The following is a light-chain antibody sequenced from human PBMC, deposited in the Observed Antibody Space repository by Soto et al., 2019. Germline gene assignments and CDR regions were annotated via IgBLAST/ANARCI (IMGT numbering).Light chain of an antibody. Sequence: EIVLTQSPATLSLSPGERATLFCRASQSIGTYLAWYQQKSGQAPRLLIYDAFNRATGIPARFSGGGSGTDFIPTVSSLEPEDFAVYYCQQRSNWPPTFGQGTELEI. J-gene: IGKJ2*01. CDR3: QQRSNWPPT. V-gene: IGKV3-11*01. CDR2: DAF. CDR1: QSIGTY.